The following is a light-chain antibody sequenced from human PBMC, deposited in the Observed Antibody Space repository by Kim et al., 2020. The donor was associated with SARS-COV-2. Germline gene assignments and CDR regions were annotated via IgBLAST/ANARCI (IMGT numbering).Light chain of an antibody. CDR1: QNFGIY. CDR3: QHRTNRV. Sequence: EIVLTQSPATLSLSPGEGDTLSCMASQNFGIYLAWYQQKPGQSPRLVIYETFNRATGIPPRFSGSGSGTDFTLSISSLEPEDFAIYYFQHRTNRVFGQGTRLEI. CDR2: ETF. V-gene: IGKV3-11*01. J-gene: IGKJ5*01.